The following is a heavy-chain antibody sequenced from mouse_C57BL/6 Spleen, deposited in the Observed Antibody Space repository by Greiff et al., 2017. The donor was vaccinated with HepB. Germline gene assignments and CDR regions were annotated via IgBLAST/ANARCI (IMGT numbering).Heavy chain of an antibody. CDR3: ARKAKANWYYAMDY. CDR2: ISDGGSYT. Sequence: EVQRVESGGGLVKPGGSLKLSCAASGFTFSSYAMSWVRQTPEKRLEWVATISDGGSYTYYPDNVKGRFTISRDNAKNNLYLQMSHLKSEDTAMYYCARKAKANWYYAMDYWGQGTSVTVSS. J-gene: IGHJ4*01. CDR1: GFTFSSYA. D-gene: IGHD4-1*01. V-gene: IGHV5-4*01.